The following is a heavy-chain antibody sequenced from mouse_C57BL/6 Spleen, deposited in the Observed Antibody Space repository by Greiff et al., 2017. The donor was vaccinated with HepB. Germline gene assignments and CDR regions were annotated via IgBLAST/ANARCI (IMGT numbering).Heavy chain of an antibody. Sequence: QVHVKQPGAELVKPGASVKLSCKASGYTFTSYWMQWVKQRPGQGLEWIGEIDPSDSYTNYNQKFKGKATLTVDTSSSTAYMQLSSLTSEDSAVYYCAREGYYGNDYAMDYWGQGTSVTVSS. V-gene: IGHV1-50*01. D-gene: IGHD2-1*01. CDR1: GYTFTSYW. CDR3: AREGYYGNDYAMDY. CDR2: IDPSDSYT. J-gene: IGHJ4*01.